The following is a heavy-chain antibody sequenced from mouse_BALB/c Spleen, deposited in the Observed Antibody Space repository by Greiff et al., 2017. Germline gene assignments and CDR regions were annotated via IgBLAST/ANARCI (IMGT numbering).Heavy chain of an antibody. CDR3: ARSPDGYLAWFAY. D-gene: IGHD2-3*01. J-gene: IGHJ3*01. CDR1: GFSLTSYG. Sequence: QVQLKESGPGLVQPSQSLSITCTVSGFSLTSYGVHWVRQSPGKGLEWLGVIWSGGSTDYNAAFISRLSISKDNSKSQVFFKMNSLQANDTAIYYCARSPDGYLAWFAYWGQGTLVTVSA. CDR2: IWSGGST. V-gene: IGHV2-2*02.